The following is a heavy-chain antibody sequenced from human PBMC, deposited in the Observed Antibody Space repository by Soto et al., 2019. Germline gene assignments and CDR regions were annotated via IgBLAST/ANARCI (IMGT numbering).Heavy chain of an antibody. Sequence: EVQLLESGGGLVQPGGSLRLSCAASGFTFSSYAMSWVRQSPGKGLEWVSAISGSGGSTYYADSVKGRFTISRDNSKNTLYLQMNSLRAEDTDVYYCASAMTTVTPLDYWGQGTLVTVSS. CDR2: ISGSGGST. J-gene: IGHJ4*02. D-gene: IGHD4-17*01. CDR1: GFTFSSYA. CDR3: ASAMTTVTPLDY. V-gene: IGHV3-23*01.